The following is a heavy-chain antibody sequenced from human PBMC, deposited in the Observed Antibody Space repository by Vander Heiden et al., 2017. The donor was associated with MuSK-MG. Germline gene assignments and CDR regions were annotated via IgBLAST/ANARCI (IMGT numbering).Heavy chain of an antibody. J-gene: IGHJ4*02. CDR1: GFSISRGHS. Sequence: QVQLPPSGPGLVKPSETLSLTCSVSGFSISRGHSWVWIRQPPGQGPEWIGSLYQTGSTDYNPSLKRRVTISGDTSKRQCALKLTSVTSAETAGYCWAREATGTAKGFDYWSQGTPGTVSS. CDR2: LYQTGST. D-gene: IGHD4-17*01. V-gene: IGHV4-38-2*02. CDR3: AREATGTAKGFDY.